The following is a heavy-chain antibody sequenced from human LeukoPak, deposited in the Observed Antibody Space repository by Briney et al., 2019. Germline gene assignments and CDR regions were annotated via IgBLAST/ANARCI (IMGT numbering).Heavy chain of an antibody. CDR3: ARDQYRSSGSYSDGFDP. CDR1: GFTFSSYS. Sequence: PGGSLRLSCAASGFTFSSYSMNWVRQAPGKGLEWVSSISSSSSYIYYADSVKGRFTISRDNAKNSLYLQMNSLRAEDTAVYYCARDQYRSSGSYSDGFDPWGQGTLVTVSS. CDR2: ISSSSSYI. V-gene: IGHV3-21*01. D-gene: IGHD3-10*01. J-gene: IGHJ5*02.